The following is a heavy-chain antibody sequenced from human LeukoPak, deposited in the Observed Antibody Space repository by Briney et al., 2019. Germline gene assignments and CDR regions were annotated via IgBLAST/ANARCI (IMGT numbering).Heavy chain of an antibody. CDR3: ASNPPNTGDFYY. D-gene: IGHD1-1*01. J-gene: IGHJ4*02. Sequence: ASVKVSCKASGYTFTSYDINWLRQAPGQGLEWMGWMSPNSGDTGYAQKFQGRVSMTRDTSISTAYMELSSLRSEDTAVYYRASNPPNTGDFYYWGLGSLVTVSS. V-gene: IGHV1-8*01. CDR2: MSPNSGDT. CDR1: GYTFTSYD.